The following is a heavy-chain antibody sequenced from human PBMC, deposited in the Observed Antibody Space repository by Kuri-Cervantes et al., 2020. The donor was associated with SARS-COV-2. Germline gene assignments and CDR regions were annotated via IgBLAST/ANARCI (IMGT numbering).Heavy chain of an antibody. CDR1: GFTFSDYF. D-gene: IGHD6-19*01. V-gene: IGHV3-11*06. J-gene: IGHJ4*02. CDR3: ARDTGAGTEGGLDY. Sequence: GESLKISCAASGFTFSDYFMSWIRQAPGKGLEWLSYISSRSSYIHYADSVRGRFTISRDNAKSSLFLQMNSLRAEDTAVYYCARDTGAGTEGGLDYWGQGTLVTVSS. CDR2: ISSRSSYI.